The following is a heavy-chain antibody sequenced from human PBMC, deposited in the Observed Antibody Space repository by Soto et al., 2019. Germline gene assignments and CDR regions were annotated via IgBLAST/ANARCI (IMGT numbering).Heavy chain of an antibody. J-gene: IGHJ4*02. Sequence: GGSPRLCCAACGVTVSTAWINGVRQDPGKGLEWVGRIKSKTDGGTADFAAPVRGRFAISRDDSKSMVYLQMNSLKTEDTAVYYCATLLTTRNYFDYWGQGTLVTVSS. V-gene: IGHV3-15*07. CDR3: ATLLTTRNYFDY. CDR1: GVTVSTAW. CDR2: IKSKTDGGTA. D-gene: IGHD4-4*01.